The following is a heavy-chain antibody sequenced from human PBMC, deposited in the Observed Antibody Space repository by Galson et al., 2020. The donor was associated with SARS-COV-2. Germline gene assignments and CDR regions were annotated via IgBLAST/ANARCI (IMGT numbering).Heavy chain of an antibody. J-gene: IGHJ4*02. Sequence: GGSLRLSCAASGFTFSDHAMHWVRQAPGKGLEWVAQIFFDGSEKYYGDSVRGRFTISRDSSKNTVYLQMNNLRVDDTAVYYCARDGQSSRGGACDYWGQGTLRAVSS. CDR3: ARDGQSSRGGACDY. CDR1: GFTFSDHA. D-gene: IGHD3-10*01. V-gene: IGHV3-33*01. CDR2: IFFDGSEK.